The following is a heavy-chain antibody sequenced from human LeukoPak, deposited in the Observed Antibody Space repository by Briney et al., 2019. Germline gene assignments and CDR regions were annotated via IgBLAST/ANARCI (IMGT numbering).Heavy chain of an antibody. V-gene: IGHV4-39*07. CDR3: ARGGDILTGYFLDY. CDR2: IYHSGST. Sequence: SETLSLTCTVSGGSISSSSYYWGWIRQPPGKGLEWIGSIYHSGSTYYNPSLKSRVTISVDTSKNQFSLKLSSVTAADTAVYYCARGGDILTGYFLDYWGQGTLVTVSS. CDR1: GGSISSSSYY. J-gene: IGHJ4*02. D-gene: IGHD3-9*01.